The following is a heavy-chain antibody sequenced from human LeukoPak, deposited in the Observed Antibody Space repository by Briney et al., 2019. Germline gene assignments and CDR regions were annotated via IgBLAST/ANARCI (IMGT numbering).Heavy chain of an antibody. V-gene: IGHV3-49*04. CDR3: TRWTHISGNWHRDV. Sequence: PGGSLRLSCTASGFTFDDYSMSWVRQAPGKGLEWVGFIKSKGYGGTAEYAASVKGIFAISRDDSKSIAYLQMNSLKTEDTAVYYCTRWTHISGNWHRDVWGQGTLVTVSS. D-gene: IGHD2-21*01. CDR2: IKSKGYGGTA. J-gene: IGHJ4*02. CDR1: GFTFDDYS.